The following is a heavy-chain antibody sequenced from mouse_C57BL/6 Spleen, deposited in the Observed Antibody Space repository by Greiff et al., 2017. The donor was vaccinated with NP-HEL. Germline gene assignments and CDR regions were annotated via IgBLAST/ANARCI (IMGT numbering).Heavy chain of an antibody. J-gene: IGHJ2*01. CDR3: AREDYGSPFDY. V-gene: IGHV1-81*01. D-gene: IGHD1-1*01. Sequence: QVHVKQSGAELARPGASVKLSCKASGYTFPSYGISWVKQRTGQGLEWIGEIYPRSGNPYYNEKFKGKATLTADKSSSTAYMELRSQTSEDSAVYFCAREDYGSPFDYWGQGTTLTVSS. CDR1: GYTFPSYG. CDR2: IYPRSGNP.